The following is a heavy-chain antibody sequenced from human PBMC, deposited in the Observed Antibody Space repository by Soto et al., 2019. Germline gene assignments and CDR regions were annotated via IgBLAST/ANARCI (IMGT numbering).Heavy chain of an antibody. J-gene: IGHJ6*02. CDR3: ARELEGIDV. CDR2: ISYDGSNK. Sequence: PVGSLRLSCAASGFTFSSYGMHWVRQAPGKGLEWVAVISYDGSNKYYADSVKGRFTISRDNSKNTLYLQMNSLRAEDTAVYYCARELEGIDVWGQGTKVTVSS. V-gene: IGHV3-30*03. CDR1: GFTFSSYG.